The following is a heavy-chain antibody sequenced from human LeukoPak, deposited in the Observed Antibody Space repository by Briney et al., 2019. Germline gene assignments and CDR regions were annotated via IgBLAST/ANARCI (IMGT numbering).Heavy chain of an antibody. Sequence: ASVKVSCKASGYTFTGYYMHWVRQAPGQGLEWMGWINPNRGGTNYAQKFQGRVTMTRDTSISTAYMELSRLRSDDTAVYYCAICSSFIDYYYMDVWGKGTTVTVSS. J-gene: IGHJ6*03. CDR3: AICSSFIDYYYMDV. CDR2: INPNRGGT. D-gene: IGHD6-13*01. CDR1: GYTFTGYY. V-gene: IGHV1-2*02.